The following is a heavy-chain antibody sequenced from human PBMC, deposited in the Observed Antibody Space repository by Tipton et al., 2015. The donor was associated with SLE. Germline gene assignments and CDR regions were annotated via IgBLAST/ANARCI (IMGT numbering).Heavy chain of an antibody. J-gene: IGHJ2*01. CDR3: ARSSWYDFWSGYYSERYFDL. D-gene: IGHD3-3*01. CDR2: IYSGGST. V-gene: IGHV3-53*05. Sequence: SLRLSCAASGFTVSTNYMTWVRQAPGKGLEWVSLIYSGGSTSYADSVKGRFTISRDNSKNTLYLQMSSLRAEDTAVYYCARSSWYDFWSGYYSERYFDLWGRDTLVTVSS. CDR1: GFTVSTNY.